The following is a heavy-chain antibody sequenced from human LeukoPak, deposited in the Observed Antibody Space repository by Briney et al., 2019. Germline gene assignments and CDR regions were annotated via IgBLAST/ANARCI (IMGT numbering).Heavy chain of an antibody. V-gene: IGHV3-53*01. D-gene: IGHD5-12*01. CDR1: GFSVSSNY. J-gene: IGHJ4*02. CDR2: IYSGGST. Sequence: GGSLRLSCAASGFSVSSNYMSWVRQAPGKGLEWVSVIYSGGSTYFADSVKGRFTISRDNAKNSLYLQMNSLRAEDTAVYYCEVEGATSVYWGQGTLVTVSS. CDR3: EVEGATSVY.